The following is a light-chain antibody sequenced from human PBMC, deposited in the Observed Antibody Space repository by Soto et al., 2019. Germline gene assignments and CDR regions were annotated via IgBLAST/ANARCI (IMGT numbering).Light chain of an antibody. CDR2: DAS. Sequence: EVVMTQSPATLSVSPGERATLSCRARQSVGTNLAWYQQKPGQAPRLLIYDASTRATGIPARFSGSGSGTEFTLTISSLQSEDFAVYYCQQSKNWPPLTFGGGTKVDIK. J-gene: IGKJ4*01. V-gene: IGKV3-15*01. CDR3: QQSKNWPPLT. CDR1: QSVGTN.